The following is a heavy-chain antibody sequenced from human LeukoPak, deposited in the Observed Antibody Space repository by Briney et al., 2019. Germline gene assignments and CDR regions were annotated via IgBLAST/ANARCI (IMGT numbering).Heavy chain of an antibody. J-gene: IGHJ5*02. CDR3: ARDRITMVRGGVSSSKNWFDP. V-gene: IGHV1-2*02. CDR1: GYTFTGYY. Sequence: GASVTVSCKASGYTFTGYYMHWVRQAPGQGLEWMGWINPNSGGTNYAQKFQGRVTITRDTSISTAYMELSRLRSDDTAVYYCARDRITMVRGGVSSSKNWFDPWGQGTLVTVSS. CDR2: INPNSGGT. D-gene: IGHD3-10*01.